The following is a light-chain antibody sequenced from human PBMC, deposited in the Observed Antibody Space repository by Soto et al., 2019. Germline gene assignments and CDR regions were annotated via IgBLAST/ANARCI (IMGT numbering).Light chain of an antibody. CDR1: QSVSSSY. CDR3: QQYNNWPRT. Sequence: EIVLTQSPGTLSLSPGERATLSWRASQSVSSSYLAWYQQRPGQAPRLLIYGASNRATGIPDRFSGSGSGTDFTLTISSLEPEDFAVYYCQQYNNWPRTFGQGTKVDIK. J-gene: IGKJ1*01. V-gene: IGKV3-20*01. CDR2: GAS.